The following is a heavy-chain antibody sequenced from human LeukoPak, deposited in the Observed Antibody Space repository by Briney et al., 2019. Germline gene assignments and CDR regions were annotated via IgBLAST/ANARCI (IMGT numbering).Heavy chain of an antibody. J-gene: IGHJ4*02. D-gene: IGHD5-12*01. CDR2: ITAYNGNT. CDR1: GYTFTSYG. Sequence: ASVKVSCKASGYTFTSYGISWVRQAPGQGLEGMGWITAYNGNTNYAQKLQGRVTMTTDTSTSTAYMELRSLRSDDTAVYYCARDVDNLDIVGPDYWGQGTLVTVSS. V-gene: IGHV1-18*01. CDR3: ARDVDNLDIVGPDY.